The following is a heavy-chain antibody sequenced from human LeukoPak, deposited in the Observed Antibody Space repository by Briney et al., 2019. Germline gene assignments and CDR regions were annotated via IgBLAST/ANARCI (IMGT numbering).Heavy chain of an antibody. V-gene: IGHV3-53*01. J-gene: IGHJ3*02. CDR1: GFTVSSNY. CDR2: ICSGGST. CDR3: ARVKALGAATDAFDI. D-gene: IGHD1-26*01. Sequence: GGSLRLSCAASGFTVSSNYMSWVRQAPGKGLEWVSVICSGGSTYYADSVKGRFTISRDNSKNTLYLQMNSLRAEDTAVYYCARVKALGAATDAFDIWGQGTMVTVSS.